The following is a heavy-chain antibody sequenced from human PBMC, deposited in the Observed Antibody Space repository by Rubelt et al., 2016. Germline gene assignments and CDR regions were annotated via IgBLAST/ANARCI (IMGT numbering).Heavy chain of an antibody. CDR3: ARFYAANDFNAFDI. CDR2: IFYTGST. D-gene: IGHD3-3*01. V-gene: IGHV4-31*03. Sequence: QVQLQESGPGLVRPSQTLSLTCSVSGGSISSGGSYWSWLRQHPGKGLEWIGYIFYTGSTYYNPSLQSRVSISVDTSKNQCSRKRGAVTGADTAVYDCARFYAANDFNAFDIWGQGTMVTVFS. CDR1: GGSISSGGSY. J-gene: IGHJ3*02.